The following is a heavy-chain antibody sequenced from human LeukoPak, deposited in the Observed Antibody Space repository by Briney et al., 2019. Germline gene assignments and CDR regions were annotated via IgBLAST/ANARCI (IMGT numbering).Heavy chain of an antibody. CDR2: ISGSGGST. CDR1: GFTFSSYA. Sequence: GGSLRLSCAASGFTFSSYAMSWVRQAPGKGLEWVSAISGSGGSTYYADSVKGRFTISRDNSKNTLYLQMNSLRAEDTAVYYCAKASYCSGGSCYSSLKEFDYWGQGTLVTVSS. V-gene: IGHV3-23*01. CDR3: AKASYCSGGSCYSSLKEFDY. D-gene: IGHD2-15*01. J-gene: IGHJ4*02.